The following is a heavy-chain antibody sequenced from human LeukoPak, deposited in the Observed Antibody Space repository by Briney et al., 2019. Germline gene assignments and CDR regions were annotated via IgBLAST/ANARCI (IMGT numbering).Heavy chain of an antibody. Sequence: GGSLRLSCAASGFKFSSYSMNWVRQAPGKGLEWVSCISTSSSYIYYADSVKGRFTISRDNAKNSLYLQMNSLRAEDTAVYYCASNTGTVFDNWGQGALVTVSS. D-gene: IGHD1-1*01. CDR1: GFKFSSYS. V-gene: IGHV3-21*04. J-gene: IGHJ4*02. CDR3: ASNTGTVFDN. CDR2: ISTSSSYI.